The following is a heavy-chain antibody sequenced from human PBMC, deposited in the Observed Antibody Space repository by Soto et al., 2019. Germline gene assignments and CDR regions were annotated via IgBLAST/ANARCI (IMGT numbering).Heavy chain of an antibody. CDR2: FYDGDAE. D-gene: IGHD2-2*01. Sequence: PGGSLRLSCVVSGFTVSYTYMSWARQAPGKGLEWVSVFYDGDAEYYADSVKGRFTISRDKSKNTLYLQMNSLRVEDTAVYYCVRDMPDGVDVWGQGTTVTVSS. J-gene: IGHJ6*02. V-gene: IGHV3-66*01. CDR1: GFTVSYTY. CDR3: VRDMPDGVDV.